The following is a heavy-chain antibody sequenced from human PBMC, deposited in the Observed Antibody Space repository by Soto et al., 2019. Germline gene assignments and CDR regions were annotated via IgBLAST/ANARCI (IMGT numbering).Heavy chain of an antibody. Sequence: PSETLSLTCTVSGGSISSYYWSWIRQPPGKGLEWIGYIYYSGSTNYNPSLKSRFTISVDTSKNQFSLKLSSVTAADTAVYYCARHGTIVVVPAAIPDYYYYYYMDVWGKGTTVTVSS. CDR2: IYYSGST. D-gene: IGHD2-2*02. J-gene: IGHJ6*03. CDR1: GGSISSYY. CDR3: ARHGTIVVVPAAIPDYYYYYYMDV. V-gene: IGHV4-59*08.